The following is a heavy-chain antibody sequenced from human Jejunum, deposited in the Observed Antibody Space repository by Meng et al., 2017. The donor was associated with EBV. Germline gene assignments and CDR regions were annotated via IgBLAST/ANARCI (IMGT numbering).Heavy chain of an antibody. Sequence: QVQLPESGPGRVKPSETLSPTCTVSGGSISGSYWNWIRQSPGKGLEWIGYVYYTGGTNYNPSLRGRVTISVDTSKNQFSLNLISVTAADTAVYFCAREIPAAGKFDSWGQGALVTVSS. D-gene: IGHD6-13*01. CDR3: AREIPAAGKFDS. CDR2: VYYTGGT. J-gene: IGHJ4*02. V-gene: IGHV4-59*01. CDR1: GGSISGSY.